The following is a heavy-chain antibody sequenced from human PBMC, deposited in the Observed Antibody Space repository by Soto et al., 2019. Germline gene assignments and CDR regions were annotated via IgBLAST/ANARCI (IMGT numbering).Heavy chain of an antibody. D-gene: IGHD4-17*01. V-gene: IGHV1-69*13. Sequence: GASVTVSCKASGGTFSIYAISWVRQAPGQGLEWMGGIIPIFGTANYAQKFQGRVTITADESTSTAYMELSSLRSEDTAVHYCARARLAATVTTTNFDYWGQGTLVTVSS. CDR1: GGTFSIYA. CDR2: IIPIFGTA. J-gene: IGHJ4*02. CDR3: ARARLAATVTTTNFDY.